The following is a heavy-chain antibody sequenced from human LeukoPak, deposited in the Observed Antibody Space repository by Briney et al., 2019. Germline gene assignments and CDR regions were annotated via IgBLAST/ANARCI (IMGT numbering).Heavy chain of an antibody. CDR2: IKQDGSEK. CDR1: GFTFSSYW. J-gene: IGHJ4*02. D-gene: IGHD6-19*01. CDR3: ARAYSSGWYYFDY. Sequence: GGSLRLSCAASGFTFSSYWMSWVRQAPGKGLEWVANIKQDGSEKYYVDSVKGRFTISRDNAKNSLYLQMNSLRAEDTAVYYCARAYSSGWYYFDYWGQGTLVTVSS. V-gene: IGHV3-7*01.